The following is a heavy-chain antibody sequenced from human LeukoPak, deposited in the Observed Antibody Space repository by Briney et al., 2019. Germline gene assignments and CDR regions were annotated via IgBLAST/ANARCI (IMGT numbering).Heavy chain of an antibody. CDR3: ARNPYGAGNYWVY. D-gene: IGHD3-10*01. Sequence: ASVTVSRKASGYTFTSYYIHWVRQAPGQGLEWMGMINPSGGSTSYAQKFQGRVTMTRDTSTSTVYMELSSLRSEDTAVCYCARNPYGAGNYWVYWGQGTLVTVSS. J-gene: IGHJ4*02. CDR1: GYTFTSYY. V-gene: IGHV1-46*01. CDR2: INPSGGST.